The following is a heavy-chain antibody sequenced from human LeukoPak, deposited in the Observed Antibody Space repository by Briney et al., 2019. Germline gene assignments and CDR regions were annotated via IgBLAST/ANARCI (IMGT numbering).Heavy chain of an antibody. CDR2: IRYDGSNK. D-gene: IGHD3-10*01. V-gene: IGHV3-30*02. CDR3: GKDRSGSGTYYPDY. CDR1: GFTFSSYG. Sequence: GGSLRLSCAASGFTFSSYGMHWVRQAPGKGLEWVAFIRYDGSNKYYADSVKGRFTISRDNSKNTLYLQMNSLRAEDTAVYYCGKDRSGSGTYYPDYWGQGTLVTVSS. J-gene: IGHJ4*02.